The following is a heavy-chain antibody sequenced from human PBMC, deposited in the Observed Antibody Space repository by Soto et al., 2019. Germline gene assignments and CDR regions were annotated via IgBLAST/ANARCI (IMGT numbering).Heavy chain of an antibody. Sequence: GSLRLSCAASGFTFSSYWMSWVRQAPGKGLEWVANIKQDGSEKYYVDSVKGRFTISRDNAKNSLYLQMNSLRAEDTAVYYCARATTGKYYYYYGMDVWGQGTTVTVSS. CDR2: IKQDGSEK. V-gene: IGHV3-7*03. J-gene: IGHJ6*02. CDR1: GFTFSSYW. CDR3: ARATTGKYYYYYGMDV. D-gene: IGHD4-17*01.